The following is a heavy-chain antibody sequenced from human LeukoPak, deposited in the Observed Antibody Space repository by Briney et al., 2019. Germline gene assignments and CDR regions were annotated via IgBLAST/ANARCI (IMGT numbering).Heavy chain of an antibody. CDR3: AKSRAEPDAFDI. J-gene: IGHJ3*02. Sequence: GGSLRLSCAASGFTFDDYAMHWVRQAPGKGLEWVSGISWNSGSIGYADSVKGRFTISRDNAKNSLYLQMNSLRAEDTAEYYCAKSRAEPDAFDIWGQGTMVTVSS. V-gene: IGHV3-9*01. CDR1: GFTFDDYA. D-gene: IGHD1-14*01. CDR2: ISWNSGSI.